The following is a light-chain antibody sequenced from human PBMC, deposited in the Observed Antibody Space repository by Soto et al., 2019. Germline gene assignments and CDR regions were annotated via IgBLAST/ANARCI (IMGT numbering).Light chain of an antibody. CDR1: QSVSSN. Sequence: TVMTQSPATLSVSPGERATLSCRASQSVSSNLAWYQQKPGQAPRLLIYGASTRATGIPARFSGSGSGTDFTLTISSLQSEDFAVYFCQQYKNWPPLTFGGGTKVDIK. J-gene: IGKJ4*01. CDR2: GAS. CDR3: QQYKNWPPLT. V-gene: IGKV3-15*01.